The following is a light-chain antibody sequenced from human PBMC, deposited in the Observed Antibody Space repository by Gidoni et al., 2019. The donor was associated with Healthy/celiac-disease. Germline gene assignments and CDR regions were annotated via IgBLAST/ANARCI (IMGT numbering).Light chain of an antibody. V-gene: IGLV2-14*01. Sequence: QSALTPPASVSGSPGQSITLSCTGTSSDVGGYNYVSWYQQHPGKAPKLMIYDVSNRPSGVYNRFSGSKSGNTASLTISGLKAEDEADYYCSSYTSSSTLVFGGGTKLTVL. CDR3: SSYTSSSTLV. J-gene: IGLJ2*01. CDR1: SSDVGGYNY. CDR2: DVS.